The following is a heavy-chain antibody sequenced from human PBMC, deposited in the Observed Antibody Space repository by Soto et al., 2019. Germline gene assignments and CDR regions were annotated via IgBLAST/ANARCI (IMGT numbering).Heavy chain of an antibody. CDR3: PRDRLGDGAGALDI. CDR2: IYPGGGT. Sequence: SETLSLTFTVAGHSINSDYYWGWIRQPPGKGLEWIGSIYPGGGTYYNPSLKSRVTISIDTSKNQFSLRLTSVTAEDTAMYYCPRDRLGDGAGALDIWRQGTMVT. V-gene: IGHV4-38-2*02. D-gene: IGHD3-10*01. J-gene: IGHJ3*02. CDR1: GHSINSDYY.